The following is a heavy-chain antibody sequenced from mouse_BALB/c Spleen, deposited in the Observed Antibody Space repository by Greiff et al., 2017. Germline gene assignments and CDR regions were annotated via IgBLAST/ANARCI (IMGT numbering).Heavy chain of an antibody. V-gene: IGHV3-6*02. D-gene: IGHD2-3*01. J-gene: IGHJ4*01. CDR3: AGPDGYHYARDY. CDR2: ISYDGSN. Sequence: VQLKESGPGLVKPSQSLSLTCSVTGYSITSGYYWNWIRQFPGNKLEWMGYISYDGSNNYNPSLKNRISITRDTSKNQFFLKLNSVTTEDTATYYCAGPDGYHYARDYWGQGTSVTVSA. CDR1: GYSITSGYY.